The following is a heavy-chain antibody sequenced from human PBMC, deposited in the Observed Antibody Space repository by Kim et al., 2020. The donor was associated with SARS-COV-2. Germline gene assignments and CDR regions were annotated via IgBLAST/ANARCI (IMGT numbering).Heavy chain of an antibody. D-gene: IGHD1-26*01. V-gene: IGHV3-74*01. Sequence: GGSLRLSCAASGFTFSNYWMNWVRQAPGKGLVWVSRINSDGSSTSYADSVKGRFTISRDNAKNTLYLQMNSLRAEDTAVYYCAREGSGNYFDYWGQGTLVTVS. CDR2: INSDGSST. J-gene: IGHJ4*02. CDR1: GFTFSNYW. CDR3: AREGSGNYFDY.